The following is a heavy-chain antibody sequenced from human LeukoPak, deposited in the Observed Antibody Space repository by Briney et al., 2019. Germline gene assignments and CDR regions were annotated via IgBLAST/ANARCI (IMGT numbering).Heavy chain of an antibody. J-gene: IGHJ4*02. CDR3: ARGIDPTYYYGSGSKYYFDY. CDR1: GGSISSGGYY. Sequence: SETLSLTCTVSGGSISSGGYYWSWIRQHPGKGLEWIGYIYYSGSTYYNPSLKSRVTISVDTSKNQFSLKLSSVTAADTAVYYCARGIDPTYYYGSGSKYYFDYWGQGTRVTVSS. V-gene: IGHV4-31*03. CDR2: IYYSGST. D-gene: IGHD3-10*01.